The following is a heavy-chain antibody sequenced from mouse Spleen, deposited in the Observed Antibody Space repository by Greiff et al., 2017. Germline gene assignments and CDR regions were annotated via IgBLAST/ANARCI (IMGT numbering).Heavy chain of an antibody. Sequence: EVQLVESGGGLVQPGGSLSLSCAASGFTFTDYYMSWVRQPPGKALEWLGFIRNKANGYTTEYSASVKGRFTISRDNSQSILYLQMNALRAEDSATYYCARSSTTRGYYFDYWGQGTTLTVSS. V-gene: IGHV7-3*01. CDR3: ARSSTTRGYYFDY. J-gene: IGHJ2*01. CDR2: IRNKANGYTT. CDR1: GFTFTDYY. D-gene: IGHD2-12*01.